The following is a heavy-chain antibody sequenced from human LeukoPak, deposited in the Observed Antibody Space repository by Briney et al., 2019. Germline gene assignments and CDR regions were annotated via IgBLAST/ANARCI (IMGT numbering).Heavy chain of an antibody. D-gene: IGHD3-10*01. CDR2: ISGSGGST. V-gene: IGHV3-23*01. J-gene: IGHJ4*02. CDR1: GFTFSSYG. Sequence: GGSLRLSCAASGFTFSSYGMSWVRQAPGKGLEWVSAISGSGGSTYYADSVKGRFTISRDNSKNTLYLQMNSLRAEDTAVYYCAKDGSGSQISSSWGQGTLVTVSS. CDR3: AKDGSGSQISSS.